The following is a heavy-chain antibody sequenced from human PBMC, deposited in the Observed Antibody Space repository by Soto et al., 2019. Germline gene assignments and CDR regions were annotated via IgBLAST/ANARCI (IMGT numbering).Heavy chain of an antibody. CDR2: IIPIFGTA. J-gene: IGHJ3*02. V-gene: IGHV1-69*13. CDR3: AREARLGYSYGPGHDAFDI. Sequence: ASVKVSCKASGGTFSSYAISWVRQAPGQGLEWMGGIIPIFGTANYAQKFQGRVTITADESTSTAYMELSSLRSEDTAVYYCAREARLGYSYGPGHDAFDIWGQGTMVTVSS. D-gene: IGHD5-18*01. CDR1: GGTFSSYA.